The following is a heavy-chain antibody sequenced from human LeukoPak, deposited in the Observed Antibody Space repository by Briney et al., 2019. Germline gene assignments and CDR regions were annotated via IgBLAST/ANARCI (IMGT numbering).Heavy chain of an antibody. CDR1: GGTFSSYA. J-gene: IGHJ5*02. D-gene: IGHD2-2*01. CDR2: IIPIFGTA. CDR3: ARGDIVVVPAAMGGGWFDP. Sequence: ASAKVSCXASGGTFSSYAISWVRQAPGQGLEWMGGIIPIFGTANYAQKFQGRVTITTDESTSTAYMELSSLRSEDTAVYYCARGDIVVVPAAMGGGWFDPWGQGTLVTVSS. V-gene: IGHV1-69*05.